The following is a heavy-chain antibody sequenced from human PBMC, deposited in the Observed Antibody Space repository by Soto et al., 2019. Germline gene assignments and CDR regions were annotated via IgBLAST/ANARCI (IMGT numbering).Heavy chain of an antibody. CDR2: ISYDGSDK. CDR1: GFTFSTYG. V-gene: IGHV3-30*18. J-gene: IGHJ4*02. Sequence: QVHLVESGGGVVQPGRSLRLSCAASGFTFSTYGIHWVRQAPGEGLEWVAIISYDGSDKWYVDSVKGRFTVSRDNSKNTLYLQRNSLRPEATAIYYCAKDINSARDGYHYGADYWGQGTLVTVSS. D-gene: IGHD5-18*01. CDR3: AKDINSARDGYHYGADY.